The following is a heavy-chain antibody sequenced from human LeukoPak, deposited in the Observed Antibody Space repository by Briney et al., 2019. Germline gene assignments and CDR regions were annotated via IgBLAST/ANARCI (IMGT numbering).Heavy chain of an antibody. CDR2: IYYSGST. Sequence: SETLSLTCTVSGGSISSYYWSWIRQPPGKGLEWVGYIYYSGSTNYNPSLKSRVTISVDTSKNQFSLKLSSVTAADTAVYYCAREAIRFLEWPPTADYWGQGTLVTVSS. D-gene: IGHD3-3*01. V-gene: IGHV4-59*01. J-gene: IGHJ4*02. CDR1: GGSISSYY. CDR3: AREAIRFLEWPPTADY.